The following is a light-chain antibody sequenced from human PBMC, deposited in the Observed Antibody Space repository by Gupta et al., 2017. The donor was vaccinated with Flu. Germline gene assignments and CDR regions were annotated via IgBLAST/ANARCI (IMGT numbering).Light chain of an antibody. CDR1: QNINVW. CDR2: KAS. J-gene: IGKJ2*01. V-gene: IGKV1-5*03. CDR3: QQDNLYHT. Sequence: DTQMTQSPSTLSASVGDRVTITCRASQNINVWLAWYQQKPGKVPKLLIYKASKLEDGVPLRFSGSGSGTEFTLTISSLQPDDSATYYCQQDNLYHTFGPGTKLEIK.